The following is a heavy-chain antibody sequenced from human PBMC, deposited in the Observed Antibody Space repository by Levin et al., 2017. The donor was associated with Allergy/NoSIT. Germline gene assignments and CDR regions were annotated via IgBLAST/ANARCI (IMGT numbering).Heavy chain of an antibody. V-gene: IGHV1-69*13. CDR1: GGTFSSYA. Sequence: SVKVSCKASGGTFSSYAISWVRQAPGQGLEWMGGIIPIFGTANYAQKFQGRVTITADESTSTAYMELSSLRSEDTAVYYCARCLEGGGDCYSLNKFDYWGQGTLVTVSS. D-gene: IGHD2-21*02. CDR3: ARCLEGGGDCYSLNKFDY. J-gene: IGHJ4*02. CDR2: IIPIFGTA.